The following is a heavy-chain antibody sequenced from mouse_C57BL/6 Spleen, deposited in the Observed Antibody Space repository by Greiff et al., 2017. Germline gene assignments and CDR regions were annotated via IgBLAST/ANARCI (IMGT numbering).Heavy chain of an antibody. Sequence: QVQLQQPGAELVKPGASVKLSCKASGYTFTSYWMHWVKQRPGQGLEWIGMIHPNSGSTNYNEKFKSKATLTVDKSSSTAYMQLSSLTSEDSAVYYCARIYYYGSSDYFDYWGQGTTLTVSS. CDR1: GYTFTSYW. CDR3: ARIYYYGSSDYFDY. D-gene: IGHD1-1*01. CDR2: IHPNSGST. V-gene: IGHV1-64*01. J-gene: IGHJ2*01.